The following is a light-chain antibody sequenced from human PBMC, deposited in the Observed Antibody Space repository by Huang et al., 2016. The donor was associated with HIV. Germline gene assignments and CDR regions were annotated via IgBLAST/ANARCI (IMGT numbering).Light chain of an antibody. CDR3: QQRSNWPPLT. CDR2: DAA. V-gene: IGKV3-11*01. CDR1: QSINTY. Sequence: EIVLTQSPATLSLSPGDRATLSCRASQSINTYLAWYQQKHGQAPRLLMYDAANSAAGLPARFSGSGSGTDFTLTISSLEPEDFAVYYCQQRSNWPPLTFGGGTKVGIK. J-gene: IGKJ4*01.